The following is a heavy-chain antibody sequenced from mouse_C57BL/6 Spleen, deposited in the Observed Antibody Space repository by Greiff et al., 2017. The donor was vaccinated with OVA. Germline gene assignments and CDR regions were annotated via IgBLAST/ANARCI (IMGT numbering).Heavy chain of an antibody. J-gene: IGHJ2*01. CDR1: GFNIKDDY. D-gene: IGHD2-3*01. Sequence: EVQLQQSGAELVRPGASVKLSCTASGFNIKDDYMHWVKQRPEQGLEWIGWIDPENGDTEYASKFQGKATITADTSSNTAYLQLSSLTSEDTAVYYCTHDGYYWDYWGQGTTLTVSS. V-gene: IGHV14-4*01. CDR3: THDGYYWDY. CDR2: IDPENGDT.